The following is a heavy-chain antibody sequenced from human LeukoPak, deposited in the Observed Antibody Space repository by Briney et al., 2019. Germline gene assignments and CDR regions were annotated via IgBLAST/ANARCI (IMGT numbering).Heavy chain of an antibody. V-gene: IGHV4-34*01. Sequence: PSETLSLTCAVYGGSFSGYYWSWIRQPPGKGLEWIGEINHSGSTNYNPPLKSRVTISVDTSKNQFSLKLSSVTAADTAVYYCARRDSSSWNNWFDPWGQGTLVTVSS. CDR1: GGSFSGYY. D-gene: IGHD6-13*01. CDR2: INHSGST. J-gene: IGHJ5*02. CDR3: ARRDSSSWNNWFDP.